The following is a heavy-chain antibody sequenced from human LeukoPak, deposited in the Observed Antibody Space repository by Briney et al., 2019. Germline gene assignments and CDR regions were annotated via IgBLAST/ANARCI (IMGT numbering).Heavy chain of an antibody. J-gene: IGHJ2*01. CDR3: AKGGDILTGYYLYWYFDL. D-gene: IGHD3-9*01. CDR1: GFTFSAYA. V-gene: IGHV3-23*01. Sequence: GGSLRLSCAASGFTFSAYAMSWVRQAPGKGLEWDSAISRSGSSTDYADSVKGRFTISRDNSKNTLYLQMNSLRPEDTAVYYCAKGGDILTGYYLYWYFDLWGRGTLVTVSS. CDR2: ISRSGSST.